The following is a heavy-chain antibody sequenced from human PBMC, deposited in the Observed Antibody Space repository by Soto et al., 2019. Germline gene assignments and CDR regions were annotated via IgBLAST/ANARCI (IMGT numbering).Heavy chain of an antibody. CDR2: MNPNSGDT. CDR3: AREAYYYDY. CDR1: GYTFTSYD. J-gene: IGHJ4*02. V-gene: IGHV1-8*01. Sequence: ASVKVSCRASGYTFTSYDINWVRQATGQGLEWMGWMNPNSGDTGYAQKFQGRVSMTRDTSISTAYMELSSLVSEDTAVYYCAREAYYYDYWAQGTLVTVS. D-gene: IGHD3-16*01.